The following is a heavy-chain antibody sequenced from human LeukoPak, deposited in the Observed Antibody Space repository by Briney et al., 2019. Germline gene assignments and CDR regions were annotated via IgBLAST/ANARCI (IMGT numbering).Heavy chain of an antibody. Sequence: SETLSLTCTVSGGSISSHYWSWIRQPAGKGLEWIGRIYTSGSTNYNPSLKSRVTMSVDTSKNQFSLKLSSVTAADTAVYYCARNYYDSSGYYFYFDYWGQGTLVTVSS. CDR1: GGSISSHY. D-gene: IGHD3-22*01. CDR3: ARNYYDSSGYYFYFDY. J-gene: IGHJ4*02. CDR2: IYTSGST. V-gene: IGHV4-4*07.